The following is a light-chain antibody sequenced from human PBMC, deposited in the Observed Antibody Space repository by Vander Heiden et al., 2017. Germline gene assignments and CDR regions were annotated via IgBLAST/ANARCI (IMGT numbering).Light chain of an antibody. Sequence: QSALTQPPSESGSPGQSVTISCTGTSSDVGGYNYVSWYQQHPGKPPKLFIFEVSKRPSGVPDRFSGSKSGNTASLTVSGLQAEDEADYYCSSYAGSNNLVFGGGTKLTVL. J-gene: IGLJ2*01. CDR3: SSYAGSNNLV. V-gene: IGLV2-8*01. CDR1: SSDVGGYNY. CDR2: EVS.